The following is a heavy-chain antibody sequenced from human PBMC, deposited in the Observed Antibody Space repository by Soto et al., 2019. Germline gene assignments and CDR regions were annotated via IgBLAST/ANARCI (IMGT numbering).Heavy chain of an antibody. J-gene: IGHJ5*02. Sequence: SETLSLTCTVSGGSISPYYWSWIRQPPGKGLEWIGYISYSGSTNYNPSLKSRVTISVDTSKNQFSLRLSSVTAADTAVYFCARDTSSSWYNWFDPWGQGTLVTVS. CDR2: ISYSGST. V-gene: IGHV4-59*01. D-gene: IGHD6-13*01. CDR3: ARDTSSSWYNWFDP. CDR1: GGSISPYY.